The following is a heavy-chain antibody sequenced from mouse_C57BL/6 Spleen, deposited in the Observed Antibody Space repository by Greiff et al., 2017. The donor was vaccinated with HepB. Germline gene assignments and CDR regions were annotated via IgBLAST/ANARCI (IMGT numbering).Heavy chain of an antibody. CDR1: GYTFTSYW. J-gene: IGHJ4*01. V-gene: IGHV1-69*01. CDR3: ARRPVARGGAMDY. CDR2: IDPSDSYT. Sequence: VQLQQPGAELVMPGASVKLSCKASGYTFTSYWMHWVKQRPGQGLEWIGEIDPSDSYTNYNQKFKGKSTLTVDKSSSTAYMQLSSLTSEDSAVYYCARRPVARGGAMDYWGQGTSVTVSS. D-gene: IGHD1-1*01.